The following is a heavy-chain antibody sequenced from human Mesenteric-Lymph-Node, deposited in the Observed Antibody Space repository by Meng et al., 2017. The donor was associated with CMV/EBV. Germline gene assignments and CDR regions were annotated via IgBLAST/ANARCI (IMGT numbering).Heavy chain of an antibody. D-gene: IGHD3-3*01. CDR2: IYSGGSNI. J-gene: IGHJ5*02. Sequence: GGSLRLSCAASGFTFSSYAMSWVRQAPGKGLEWVSVIYSGGSNIYYGDSVKGRFTISRDNSKNTLFLQMNSLRAEDTAVYYCAKMEGGGEWNNLFDPWGQGTLVTVSS. CDR3: AKMEGGGEWNNLFDP. V-gene: IGHV3-23*03. CDR1: GFTFSSYA.